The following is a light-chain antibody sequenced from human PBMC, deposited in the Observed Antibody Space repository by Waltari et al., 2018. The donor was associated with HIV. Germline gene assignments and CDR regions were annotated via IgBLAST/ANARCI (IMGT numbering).Light chain of an antibody. CDR1: KSNIGSNY. CDR2: RND. J-gene: IGLJ2*01. V-gene: IGLV1-47*01. Sequence: QSVMIQPPSPSGTTGKSVTISCSGSKSNIGSNYVYWYQQLPGTAPKHLIYRNDQRPSGVPARFSGSKSGTSASLAISGLRSEDEADYYCAAWDDSLSGPVFGGGTKVTVL. CDR3: AAWDDSLSGPV.